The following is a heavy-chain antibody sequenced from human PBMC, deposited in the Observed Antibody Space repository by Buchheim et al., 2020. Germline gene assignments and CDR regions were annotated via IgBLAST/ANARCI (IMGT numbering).Heavy chain of an antibody. Sequence: EVKLVESGGALVQPGGSLRLSCAASGFMFSSNAVNWVRQAPGKGLEWVSYINNGGTTMYYADSVKGRFTISRDNAENSLFLQMHSLRDDDTAMYYGARSRLGGYFDCWGQGTL. D-gene: IGHD1-26*01. CDR3: ARSRLGGYFDC. V-gene: IGHV3-48*02. CDR2: INNGGTTM. CDR1: GFMFSSNA. J-gene: IGHJ4*02.